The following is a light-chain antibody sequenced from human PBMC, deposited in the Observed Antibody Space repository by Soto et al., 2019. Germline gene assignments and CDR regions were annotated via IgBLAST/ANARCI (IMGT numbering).Light chain of an antibody. Sequence: AIRVTQSPSSISASTGDRVTITCRARQAISPFLAWYQQRPGKAPNLLLYASSTLKSGVPSRFSGSGSGPDFTLTISNLQSEDSATYFCQQYYQYPRTFGQGTKVEIK. CDR2: ASS. V-gene: IGKV1-8*01. J-gene: IGKJ1*01. CDR3: QQYYQYPRT. CDR1: QAISPF.